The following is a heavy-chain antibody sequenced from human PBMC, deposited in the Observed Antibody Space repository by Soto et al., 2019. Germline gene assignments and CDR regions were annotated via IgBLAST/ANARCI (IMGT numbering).Heavy chain of an antibody. J-gene: IGHJ5*02. CDR1: GYSFTSYW. Sequence: GESLKISCKGSGYSFTSYWIGWVRQMPGKGLEWMGIIYPGDSDTRYSPSFQGQVTISADKSISTAYLQWSSLKASDTAMYYCARLLGYCSGGSCYGGSWGQGTLVTVSS. D-gene: IGHD2-15*01. CDR2: IYPGDSDT. V-gene: IGHV5-51*01. CDR3: ARLLGYCSGGSCYGGS.